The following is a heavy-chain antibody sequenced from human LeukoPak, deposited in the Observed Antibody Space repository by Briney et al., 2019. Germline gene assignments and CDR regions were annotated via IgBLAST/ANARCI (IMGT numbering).Heavy chain of an antibody. CDR2: MNPNSGNT. CDR3: ARGPEIYYYASGSYLGGYNWFDP. D-gene: IGHD3-10*01. CDR1: GYTFTSYD. Sequence: ASVKVSCKASGYTFTSYDINWVRQATGQGLEWMGWMNPNSGNTGYAQKFQGRVTMTRNTSISTAYMELSSLRSEDTAVYYCARGPEIYYYASGSYLGGYNWFDPWGQGTLVTVSS. J-gene: IGHJ5*02. V-gene: IGHV1-8*01.